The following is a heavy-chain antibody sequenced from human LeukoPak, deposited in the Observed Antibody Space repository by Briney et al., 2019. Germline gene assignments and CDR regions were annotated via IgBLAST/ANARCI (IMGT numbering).Heavy chain of an antibody. D-gene: IGHD5-12*01. J-gene: IGHJ4*02. CDR1: GFTFSSYG. V-gene: IGHV3-30*18. CDR3: AKDYVDVLGTMLS. Sequence: PGGSPRLSCAASGFTFSSYGMHWVRQAPGKGLEWVAVISYDGSNKYYADSVKGRFTISRDNSKNTLYLQMNSLRAEDTAVYYCAKDYVDVLGTMLSWGQGTLVTVSS. CDR2: ISYDGSNK.